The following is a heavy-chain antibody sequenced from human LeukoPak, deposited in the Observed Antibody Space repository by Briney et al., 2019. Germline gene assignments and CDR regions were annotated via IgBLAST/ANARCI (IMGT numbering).Heavy chain of an antibody. CDR2: KNGSGGST. V-gene: IGHV3-23*01. CDR3: AKGWTKSDY. Sequence: GGSLRLSCAASGFTFDDYGMSWVRQAPGKGLEWVSAKNGSGGSTYYADSVKGRFTISRDNSKNTLFLQMNSLRAEDTAVYYCAKGWTKSDYWGQGTLVTVSS. CDR1: GFTFDDYG. D-gene: IGHD3/OR15-3a*01. J-gene: IGHJ4*02.